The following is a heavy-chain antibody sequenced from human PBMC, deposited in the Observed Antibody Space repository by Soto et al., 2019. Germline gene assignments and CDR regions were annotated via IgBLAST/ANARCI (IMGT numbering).Heavy chain of an antibody. J-gene: IGHJ6*02. CDR3: ATGITMVRGVTQYYGMDV. V-gene: IGHV4-59*01. D-gene: IGHD3-10*01. Sequence: SETLSLTCTVSGGSISSYYWSWIRQPPEKGLEWIGYIYYSGSTNYNPSLKSRVTISVDTSKIQFSLKLSSVTAADTAVYYCATGITMVRGVTQYYGMDVWGQGTLVTVSS. CDR1: GGSISSYY. CDR2: IYYSGST.